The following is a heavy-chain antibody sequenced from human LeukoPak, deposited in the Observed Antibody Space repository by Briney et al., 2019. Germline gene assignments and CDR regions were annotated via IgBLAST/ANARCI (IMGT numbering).Heavy chain of an antibody. CDR3: AKDKSDSSSWYNFGY. J-gene: IGHJ4*02. Sequence: KAGGSLRLSCAASGFTFSNYAMSWVRQAPGKGLEWVSAISGSGGSTYYADSVKGRFTISRDNSKNTLYLQMNSLRAEDTAVYYCAKDKSDSSSWYNFGYWGQGTLVTVSS. CDR2: ISGSGGST. CDR1: GFTFSNYA. D-gene: IGHD6-13*01. V-gene: IGHV3-23*01.